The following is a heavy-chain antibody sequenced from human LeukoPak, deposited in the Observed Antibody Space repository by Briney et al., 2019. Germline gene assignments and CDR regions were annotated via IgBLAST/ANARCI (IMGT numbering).Heavy chain of an antibody. CDR3: ARDPNLTGYRRLREGFDY. CDR1: GCTFSSYS. J-gene: IGHJ4*02. V-gene: IGHV3-21*04. CDR2: ISSSSSYI. Sequence: GCSLTLSCAASGCTFSSYSMNWLRQAPGKGLEGTSSISSSSSYIYYAVSLKRRFTISRDNAKNSLYLQMNRQRDEGTGVYYCARDPNLTGYRRLREGFDYWGQGTLVTVSS. D-gene: IGHD3-9*01.